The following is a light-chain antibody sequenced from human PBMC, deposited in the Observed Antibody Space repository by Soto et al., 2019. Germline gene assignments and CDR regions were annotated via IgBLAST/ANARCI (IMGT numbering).Light chain of an antibody. CDR1: QFISSW. V-gene: IGKV1-5*01. Sequence: DIQITQSPSTLSSSVLARFSITCRASQFISSWMAWYQQKPGKAPKLLIYDASSLESGVPSRFSGSESGTEFTLTISSLQPDDAAIYYCQQYNSHRTFGQGTKVDI. CDR3: QQYNSHRT. J-gene: IGKJ1*01. CDR2: DAS.